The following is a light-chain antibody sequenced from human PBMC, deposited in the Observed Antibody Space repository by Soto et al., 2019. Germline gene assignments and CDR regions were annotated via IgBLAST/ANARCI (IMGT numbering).Light chain of an antibody. Sequence: QSALTQPASVSGSPGQSITISCTGTSSDVGGYNYVSWYQQHPGKAPKLMIYEVNNRPSGVSNRFSGSKSGNMASLTISGLQAEDEADYYCSSYTSSSTLVVFGGGTKLTVL. J-gene: IGLJ2*01. CDR3: SSYTSSSTLVV. CDR2: EVN. CDR1: SSDVGGYNY. V-gene: IGLV2-14*01.